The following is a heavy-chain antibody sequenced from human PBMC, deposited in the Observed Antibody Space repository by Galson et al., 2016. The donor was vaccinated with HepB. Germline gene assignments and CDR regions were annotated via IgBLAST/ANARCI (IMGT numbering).Heavy chain of an antibody. J-gene: IGHJ4*02. V-gene: IGHV6-1*01. CDR3: VRPRGDSGWPTFFDN. CDR1: GDSVSSNSVT. D-gene: IGHD5-12*01. Sequence: CAISGDSVSSNSVTWNWIRQSPSRGLEWLGRTYYRSKWYNDYAVSVKSRMTINPDTSKNQFSLQLNSVTPEDTAVYYCVRPRGDSGWPTFFDNWGQGTLVTVSS. CDR2: TYYRSKWYN.